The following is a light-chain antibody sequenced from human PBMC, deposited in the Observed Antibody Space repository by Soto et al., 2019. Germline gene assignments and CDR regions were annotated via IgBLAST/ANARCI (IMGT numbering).Light chain of an antibody. CDR2: DAS. V-gene: IGKV3-11*01. Sequence: EIVLTQSPATLSLSPGERATLSCRASQSVGSYLAWYQQKPGQAPRLLIYDASNRATGIPVRFFGSGSGTDFTLTISSLEPEDFAVYYCQLRSNWLFTFGPGTRVDVK. J-gene: IGKJ3*01. CDR1: QSVGSY. CDR3: QLRSNWLFT.